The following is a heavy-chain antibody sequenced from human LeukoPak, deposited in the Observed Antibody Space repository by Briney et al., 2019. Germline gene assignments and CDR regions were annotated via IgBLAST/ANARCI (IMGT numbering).Heavy chain of an antibody. V-gene: IGHV3-7*01. J-gene: IGHJ3*02. Sequence: GGSLRLSCAASGFTFSIFWMSWVRQAPGRGLEWVTNIKEDGSQKNYMGPVKGRFTISRDNAKNSLHLQMNSLTAEDTAVYFCARERGATASAFDIWGQGTMVTVSS. D-gene: IGHD3-16*01. CDR3: ARERGATASAFDI. CDR1: GFTFSIFW. CDR2: IKEDGSQK.